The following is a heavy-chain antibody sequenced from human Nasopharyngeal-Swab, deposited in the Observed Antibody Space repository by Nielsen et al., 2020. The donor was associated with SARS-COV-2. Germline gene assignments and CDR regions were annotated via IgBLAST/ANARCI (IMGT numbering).Heavy chain of an antibody. Sequence: SLKISCAASGFTFDDYVMHWVRQAPGKGLEWVSNISWNSRSIGYADSVKGRFTISRDNAKNSLYLQMNSLRDEDTAVYYCASLWFGENLDYWGQGTLVTVSS. CDR1: GFTFDDYV. CDR2: ISWNSRSI. CDR3: ASLWFGENLDY. D-gene: IGHD3-10*01. V-gene: IGHV3-9*01. J-gene: IGHJ4*02.